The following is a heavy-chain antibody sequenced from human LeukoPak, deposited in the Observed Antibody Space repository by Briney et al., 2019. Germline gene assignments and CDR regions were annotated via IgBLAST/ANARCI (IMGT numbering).Heavy chain of an antibody. CDR1: GFTFSSYA. CDR2: ISGSGGST. J-gene: IGHJ4*02. Sequence: GGSLRLSCAASGFTFSSYAMSWVRQAPGKGLEWVSAISGSGGSTYYADSVKGRFTISRDNAKNSLYLQMNSLRAEDTAVYYCARAFYYYDTSGYYDNPDYWGQGTLVTVSS. D-gene: IGHD3-22*01. CDR3: ARAFYYYDTSGYYDNPDY. V-gene: IGHV3-23*01.